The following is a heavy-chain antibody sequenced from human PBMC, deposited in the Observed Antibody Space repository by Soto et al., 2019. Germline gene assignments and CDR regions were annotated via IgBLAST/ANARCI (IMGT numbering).Heavy chain of an antibody. Sequence: GGSLRLSCAASGFTFSSYAMHWVRQAPGKGLEWVAVISYDGSNKYYADSVKGRFTISRDNSKNTLYLQMDSLRAEDTAVYYCASAMVGATTSFDYWGQGTLVTVSS. CDR1: GFTFSSYA. J-gene: IGHJ4*02. CDR3: ASAMVGATTSFDY. D-gene: IGHD1-26*01. V-gene: IGHV3-30-3*01. CDR2: ISYDGSNK.